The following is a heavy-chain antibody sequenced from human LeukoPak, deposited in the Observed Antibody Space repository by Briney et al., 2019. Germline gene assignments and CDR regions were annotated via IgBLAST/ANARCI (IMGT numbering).Heavy chain of an antibody. D-gene: IGHD5-18*01. V-gene: IGHV3-30-3*01. J-gene: IGHJ5*02. CDR2: ISYDGSNK. Sequence: GRSLRLSCAASGFTFSSYAMHWVRQAPGKGLEWVAVISYDGSNKYYADSVKGRFTISRDNSKNTLYLQMNSLRAEDTAVYYCARGGYSYGYQDNWFDPWGQGTLVTVSS. CDR3: ARGGYSYGYQDNWFDP. CDR1: GFTFSSYA.